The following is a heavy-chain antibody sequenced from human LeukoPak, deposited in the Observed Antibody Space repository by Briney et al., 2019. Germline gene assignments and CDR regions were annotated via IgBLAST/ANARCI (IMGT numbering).Heavy chain of an antibody. CDR1: GGSVSGYY. J-gene: IGHJ4*02. Sequence: SETLSLTCVVSGGSVSGYYWGWIRQPPGRGLEWIGYVYYSGSTNYNPSFKSRITISVDTSRNQFSLQLSSVTAADTAVYYCARIHRYCSGGACYVLDNWGQGTLVAVPS. CDR3: ARIHRYCSGGACYVLDN. V-gene: IGHV4-59*02. CDR2: VYYSGST. D-gene: IGHD2-15*01.